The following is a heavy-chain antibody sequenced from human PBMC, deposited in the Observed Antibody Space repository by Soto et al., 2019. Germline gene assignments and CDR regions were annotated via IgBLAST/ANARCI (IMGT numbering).Heavy chain of an antibody. CDR2: ISTSGDTK. Sequence: GGSLRLSCAASGFTFSSYEMNWVRQAPGKGLEWVSYISTSGDTKYYADSVKGRFTISRDNAKNSVYLQMNSLRAEDTAVYYCARDGYSYGSPFDYWGQGTLVTVSS. CDR1: GFTFSSYE. D-gene: IGHD5-18*01. J-gene: IGHJ4*02. CDR3: ARDGYSYGSPFDY. V-gene: IGHV3-48*03.